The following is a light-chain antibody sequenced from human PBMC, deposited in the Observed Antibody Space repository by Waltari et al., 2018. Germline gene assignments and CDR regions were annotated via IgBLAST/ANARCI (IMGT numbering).Light chain of an antibody. CDR1: SSTIESNT. Sequence: QSVLTQPPSASGTPGQRVTISCSGSSSTIESNTVNWYHHLPGTAPNLLIFKNNQRPAGAPDRFSGSKSGTSASLAISGLQSEDEADYYCAAWDDSLNGLWVFGGGTKLTVL. J-gene: IGLJ3*02. V-gene: IGLV1-44*01. CDR2: KNN. CDR3: AAWDDSLNGLWV.